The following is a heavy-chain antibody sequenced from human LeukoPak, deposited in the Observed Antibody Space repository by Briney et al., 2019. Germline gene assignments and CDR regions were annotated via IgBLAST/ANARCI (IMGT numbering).Heavy chain of an antibody. V-gene: IGHV1-69*05. Sequence: SVKVSCKAFGGTFSSYAISWVRQAPGQGLEWMGRIIPIFGTANYAQKFQGRVTITTDESTSTAYMELSSLRSEDTAVYYCARGGYPTDDAFDIWGQGTMVTVSS. CDR3: ARGGYPTDDAFDI. CDR1: GGTFSSYA. J-gene: IGHJ3*02. D-gene: IGHD3-22*01. CDR2: IIPIFGTA.